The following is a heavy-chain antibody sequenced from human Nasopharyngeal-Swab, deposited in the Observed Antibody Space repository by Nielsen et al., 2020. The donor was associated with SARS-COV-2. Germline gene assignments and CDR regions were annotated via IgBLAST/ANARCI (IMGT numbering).Heavy chain of an antibody. CDR3: ARGIAAAGTRFHYYYYYYMDV. J-gene: IGHJ6*03. CDR2: INHSGST. V-gene: IGHV4-34*01. Sequence: SQTLSLTCAVYGGSFSGSHWSWIRQPPGKGLEWIGEINHSGSTKYNPSLKSRVTIPVDKSKNQFSLKLSSETAADTALYYCARGIAAAGTRFHYYYYYYMDVWGKGTTVTVSS. D-gene: IGHD6-13*01. CDR1: GGSFSGSH.